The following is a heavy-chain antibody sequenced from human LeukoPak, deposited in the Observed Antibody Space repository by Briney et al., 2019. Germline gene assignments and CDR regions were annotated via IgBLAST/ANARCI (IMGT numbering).Heavy chain of an antibody. D-gene: IGHD2-2*01. Sequence: GGSLRLSCAASGFTFSRYSMNWVRQAPGKGLEWVSYISSSSSTIYYADSVKGRFTISRDNAKNSLYLQMNSLRAEDTAVYYCARDGPNYCSSTSWYGSYYYFDLWGRGTLVTVSS. CDR3: ARDGPNYCSSTSWYGSYYYFDL. CDR2: ISSSSSTI. CDR1: GFTFSRYS. V-gene: IGHV3-48*01. J-gene: IGHJ2*01.